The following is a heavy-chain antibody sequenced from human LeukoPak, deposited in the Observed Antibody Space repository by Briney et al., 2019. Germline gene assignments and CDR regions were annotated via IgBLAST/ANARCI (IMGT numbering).Heavy chain of an antibody. D-gene: IGHD6-13*01. CDR1: GFTFSRYW. J-gene: IGHJ1*01. CDR3: ASPPVAAGGNVYFHH. V-gene: IGHV3-7*01. CDR2: INPDGSAK. Sequence: GGSLRLSCAASGFTFSRYWMTWVRQAPGKGLEWVANINPDGSAKYYVDSAKGRFTISRDNAKNSLYLQMNSLRAEDTAVYYCASPPVAAGGNVYFHHWGQGTLVTVSS.